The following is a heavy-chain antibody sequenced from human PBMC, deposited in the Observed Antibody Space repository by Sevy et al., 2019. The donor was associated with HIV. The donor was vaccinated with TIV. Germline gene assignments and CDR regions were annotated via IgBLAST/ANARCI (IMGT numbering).Heavy chain of an antibody. J-gene: IGHJ4*02. V-gene: IGHV3-48*02. D-gene: IGHD2-15*01. Sequence: GGSLRLSCAASGFTFNSYSMNWVRQAPGKGLEWISYISRSSGTIYYADSVKGRFTISRDNAKNSLYLQMNSLRDEDTAVYYCARENCSGGTCYLEFDSWVQGALVTVSS. CDR3: ARENCSGGTCYLEFDS. CDR1: GFTFNSYS. CDR2: ISRSSGTI.